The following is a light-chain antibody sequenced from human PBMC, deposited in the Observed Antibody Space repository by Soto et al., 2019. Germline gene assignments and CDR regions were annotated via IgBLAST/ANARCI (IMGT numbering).Light chain of an antibody. V-gene: IGKV3D-20*02. J-gene: IGKJ5*01. CDR3: QQRHMWPIT. CDR1: QSVSSSY. CDR2: GAS. Sequence: IVLTQSPGTLSSSPGERATLSCRASQSVSSSYLAWYQQKPGQAPRLLIYGASSRATGIPDRFSGSGSGTDFTLTISSLEPEDSAVYYCQQRHMWPITFGQGTRLEIK.